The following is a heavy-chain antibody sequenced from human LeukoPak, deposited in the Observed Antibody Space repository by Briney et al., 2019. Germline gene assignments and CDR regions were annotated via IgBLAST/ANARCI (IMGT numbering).Heavy chain of an antibody. V-gene: IGHV3-23*01. CDR3: ATDYDFWSGYSV. D-gene: IGHD3-3*01. J-gene: IGHJ4*02. CDR2: ISGSGGST. CDR1: GFTFSSYA. Sequence: GGSLRLSCAASGFTFSSYAMSWVRQAPGKGREWVSAISGSGGSTYYADSVKGRFTISRDNSKNTLYLQMNSLRAEDTAVYYCATDYDFWSGYSVWGQGTLVTVSS.